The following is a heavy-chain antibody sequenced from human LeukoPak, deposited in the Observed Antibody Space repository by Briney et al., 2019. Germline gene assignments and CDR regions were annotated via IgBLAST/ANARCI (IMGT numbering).Heavy chain of an antibody. Sequence: ASVKVSCKVSGYTLTELSMHWVRQAPGKGLEWMGGFDPEDGETIYAQKFQGRVTMTEDTSTDTAYMELSSLRSEDTAVYYCVTDRSLIGHHHYDYWGQGTLVTVSS. J-gene: IGHJ4*02. V-gene: IGHV1-24*01. CDR2: FDPEDGET. D-gene: IGHD2-8*01. CDR3: VTDRSLIGHHHYDY. CDR1: GYTLTELS.